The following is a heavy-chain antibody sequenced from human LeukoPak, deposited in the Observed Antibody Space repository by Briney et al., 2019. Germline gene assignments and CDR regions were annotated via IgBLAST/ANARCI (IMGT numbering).Heavy chain of an antibody. CDR2: INPNSGGT. CDR1: GYTFTGHY. Sequence: ASVKVSCKASGYTFTGHYIHWVRQAPGQGLEWMGWINPNSGGTNFAQKFQGRVTMTRDTSISTAYMELTRLRSDDTAVYYCARDTAPGDPYYFDYWDRGTLVTVSS. J-gene: IGHJ4*02. CDR3: ARDTAPGDPYYFDY. D-gene: IGHD7-27*01. V-gene: IGHV1-2*02.